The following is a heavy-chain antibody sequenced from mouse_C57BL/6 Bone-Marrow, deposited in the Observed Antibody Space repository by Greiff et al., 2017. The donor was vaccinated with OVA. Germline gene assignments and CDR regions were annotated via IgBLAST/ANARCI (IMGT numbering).Heavy chain of an antibody. V-gene: IGHV1-50*01. CDR1: GYTFTSYW. CDR2: IDPSDSYT. J-gene: IGHJ3*01. CDR3: ARFWFAY. Sequence: QVQLKQPGAELVKPGASVKLSCKASGYTFTSYWMQWVKQRPGQGLEWIGEIDPSDSYTNYNQKFKGQATLTVDTSSSTAYMQLSSLTSEDSAVYYCARFWFAYWGQGTRVTVSA.